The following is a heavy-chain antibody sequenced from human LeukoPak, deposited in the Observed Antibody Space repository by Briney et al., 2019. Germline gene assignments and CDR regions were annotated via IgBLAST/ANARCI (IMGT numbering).Heavy chain of an antibody. D-gene: IGHD4-23*01. J-gene: IGHJ4*02. CDR3: AGEAATVVTSPFDY. V-gene: IGHV1-69*01. Sequence: ASVKVSCKASGGTFSSYAISWVRQAPGQGLEWMGGIIPIFGTANYAQKFQGRVTITADESTSTAYMELSSLRSEDTAVYYCAGEAATVVTSPFDYWGQGTLVTVSS. CDR1: GGTFSSYA. CDR2: IIPIFGTA.